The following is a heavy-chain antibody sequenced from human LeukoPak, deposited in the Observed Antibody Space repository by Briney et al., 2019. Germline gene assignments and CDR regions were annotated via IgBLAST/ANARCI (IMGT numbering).Heavy chain of an antibody. CDR2: IYYSGST. D-gene: IGHD3-22*01. CDR3: AKSNGYGLIDI. J-gene: IGHJ3*02. Sequence: SETLSLTCTVSGYSISSSYYWSWIRQPPGKGLEWIGYIYYSGSTNYNPSLKSRVTISVDTSKNQFSLKLNSVPAADTAVYYCAKSNGYGLIDIWGQGTMVTVSS. V-gene: IGHV4-59*12. CDR1: GYSISSSYY.